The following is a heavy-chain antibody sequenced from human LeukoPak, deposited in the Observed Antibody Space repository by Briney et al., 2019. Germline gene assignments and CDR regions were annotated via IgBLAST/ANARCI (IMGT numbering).Heavy chain of an antibody. D-gene: IGHD6-19*01. V-gene: IGHV1-8*03. CDR2: VNPKSGYT. CDR1: VYTFTTYD. Sequence: GASVKVSCKASVYTFTTYDINWVRQATGQGLEWVGWVNPKSGYTGYAQKFQGRVTITRDTSISTAYMELSSLRSEDTAVYYCARVAGSIDYWGQGTLVTVSS. J-gene: IGHJ4*02. CDR3: ARVAGSIDY.